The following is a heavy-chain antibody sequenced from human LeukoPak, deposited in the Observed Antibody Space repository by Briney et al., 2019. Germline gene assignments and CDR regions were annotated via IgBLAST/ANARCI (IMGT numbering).Heavy chain of an antibody. Sequence: GGSLRLSCGTSGFGFGIYWMTWVRQAPGKGLEWVANINRDGSQKHYVDSVKGRFTISRDNAGKSLYLDMDSLRAEDTAVYYCARDDTHSDSGSYYDVFDIWGPGTMVTVSS. D-gene: IGHD3-10*01. V-gene: IGHV3-7*04. CDR3: ARDDTHSDSGSYYDVFDI. CDR2: INRDGSQK. CDR1: GFGFGIYW. J-gene: IGHJ3*02.